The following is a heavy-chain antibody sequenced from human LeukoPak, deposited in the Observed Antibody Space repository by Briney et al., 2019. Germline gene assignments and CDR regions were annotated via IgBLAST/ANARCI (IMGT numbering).Heavy chain of an antibody. CDR1: GGSFSGYY. V-gene: IGHV4-34*01. CDR2: INHSGST. D-gene: IGHD3-10*01. Sequence: SETLSLICAVYGGSFSGYYWSWIRQPPGKGLEWIGEINHSGSTNYNPSLKSRVTISVDTSKNQFSLKLSSVTAADTAVYYCARDRSWGGSGSYYTVFYVWGQGTLVTVSS. CDR3: ARDRSWGGSGSYYTVFYV. J-gene: IGHJ4*02.